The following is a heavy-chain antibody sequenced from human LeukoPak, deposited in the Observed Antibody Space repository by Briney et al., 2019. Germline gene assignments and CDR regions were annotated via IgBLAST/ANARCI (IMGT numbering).Heavy chain of an antibody. J-gene: IGHJ4*02. CDR3: ARVHYYGSGKPFDY. Sequence: GGSLRLSCAASGFTFSDHYMSWMRQAPGKGLEWVSYISSSSSYTKYADSVKGRFTISRDNAKNSLYLQMNSLRAEDTAVYYCARVHYYGSGKPFDYWGQGTLVTVSS. V-gene: IGHV3-11*03. CDR2: ISSSSSYT. CDR1: GFTFSDHY. D-gene: IGHD3-10*01.